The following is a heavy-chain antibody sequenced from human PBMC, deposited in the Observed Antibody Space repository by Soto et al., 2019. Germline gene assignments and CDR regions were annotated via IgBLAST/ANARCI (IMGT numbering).Heavy chain of an antibody. D-gene: IGHD2-2*01. CDR3: ARARRYCSSTSCSAFDY. Sequence: GASVKVSCKASGYTFTGYYMHWVRQAPGQGLEWMGWINPNSGGTNYAQKFQGRVTMTRDTSISTAYMELCRLRSDDTAVYYCARARRYCSSTSCSAFDYWGQGTLVTVSS. V-gene: IGHV1-2*02. J-gene: IGHJ4*02. CDR1: GYTFTGYY. CDR2: INPNSGGT.